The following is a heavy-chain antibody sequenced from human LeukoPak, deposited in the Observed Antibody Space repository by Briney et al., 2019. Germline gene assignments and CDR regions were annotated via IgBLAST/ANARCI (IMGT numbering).Heavy chain of an antibody. CDR1: GLTFSSHW. J-gene: IGHJ6*02. CDR3: ARDMDPIVVVVAATLKNYYYGMDV. D-gene: IGHD2-15*01. Sequence: PGGSLRLSCAASGLTFSSHWMHWVRQAPGKGLVWVSRITNDGSSTTYADSVKGRFTISRDNAKNSLYLQTNSLRAEDTAVYYCARDMDPIVVVVAATLKNYYYGMDVWGQGTTVTVSS. V-gene: IGHV3-74*01. CDR2: ITNDGSST.